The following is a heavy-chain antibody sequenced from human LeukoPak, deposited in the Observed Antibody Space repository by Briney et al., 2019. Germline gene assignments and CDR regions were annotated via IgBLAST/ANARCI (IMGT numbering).Heavy chain of an antibody. J-gene: IGHJ3*02. Sequence: ASVKVSCKASGYTFTSYGISWVRQAPGQGLEWMGWISAYNGNTNYAQKLQGRVTMTTDTSTSTAYMELRSLRSDDTAVYYCAAKNYDSSGYPTGDAFDIWGQGTMVTVSS. D-gene: IGHD3-22*01. CDR1: GYTFTSYG. CDR2: ISAYNGNT. CDR3: AAKNYDSSGYPTGDAFDI. V-gene: IGHV1-18*01.